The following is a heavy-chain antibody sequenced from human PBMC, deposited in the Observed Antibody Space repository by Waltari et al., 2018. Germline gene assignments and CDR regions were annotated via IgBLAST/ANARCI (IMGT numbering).Heavy chain of an antibody. CDR1: GFTFSSSA. J-gene: IGHJ4*02. D-gene: IGHD3-16*02. Sequence: EVQLLESGGGLVQPGGSLRLSCAASGFTFSSSAMRWVRQAPGKGLGGVSAISGSGGSTYYADSVKGRFTISRDNSKNTLYLQMNSLRAEDTAVYYCAKVVSKRRDFDYWGQGTLVTVSS. CDR3: AKVVSKRRDFDY. V-gene: IGHV3-23*01. CDR2: ISGSGGST.